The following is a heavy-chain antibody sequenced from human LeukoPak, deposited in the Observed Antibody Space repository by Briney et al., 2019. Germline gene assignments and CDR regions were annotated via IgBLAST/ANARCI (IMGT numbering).Heavy chain of an antibody. CDR2: ISYDGSNK. CDR1: GFTFSSYG. J-gene: IGHJ1*01. V-gene: IGHV3-30*18. Sequence: PGRSLRLSCAASGFTFSSYGIHWVRRAPGKGLEWVAVISYDGSNKYYADSVKGRFTISRDNSKNTLYLQMNSLRAEDTAVYYCAKGLGYSYLIDWGQGTLVTVSS. CDR3: AKGLGYSYLID. D-gene: IGHD5-18*01.